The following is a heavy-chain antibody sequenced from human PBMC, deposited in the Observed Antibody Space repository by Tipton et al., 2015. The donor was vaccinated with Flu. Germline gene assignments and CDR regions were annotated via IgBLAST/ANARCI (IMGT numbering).Heavy chain of an antibody. J-gene: IGHJ4*02. V-gene: IGHV4-59*12. CDR3: ARGSVVVAATCGYYFDY. CDR2: IYYSGST. Sequence: TLSLTCTVSGGSISAYSWSWIRQPPGKGLELIGYIYYSGSTNYNPSLKSRVTISVDTSKNQFSLKLSSLTAADTAVYYCARGSVVVAATCGYYFDYWGQGTLVTVSA. D-gene: IGHD2-15*01. CDR1: GGSISAYS.